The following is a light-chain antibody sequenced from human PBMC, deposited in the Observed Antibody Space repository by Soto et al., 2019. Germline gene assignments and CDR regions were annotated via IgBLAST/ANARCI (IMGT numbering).Light chain of an antibody. CDR3: MQALQIPTT. V-gene: IGKV2-28*01. Sequence: DIVMTQSPLSLPVTPGESASISCRSSQSLLHRNGYNYLDWYLQKPGQSPQLLIYVASNRASGVPDRFSGSGSGTDFTLKISRVEAGDVGVYYCMQALQIPTTFGQGTRLEIK. CDR1: QSLLHRNGYNY. CDR2: VAS. J-gene: IGKJ5*01.